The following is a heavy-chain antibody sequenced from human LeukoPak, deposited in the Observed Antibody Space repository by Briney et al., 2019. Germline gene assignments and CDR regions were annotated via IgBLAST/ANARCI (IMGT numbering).Heavy chain of an antibody. Sequence: SETLSLTCTVSGGSISSGSYYWSWIRQPAGKGLEWIGRIYTSGSTNYNPSLKSRVTISVDTSKNQFSLKLSSVTAADTAVYYCARAGIAVAGRGPTDYWGQGTLVTVSS. V-gene: IGHV4-61*02. CDR1: GGSISSGSYY. D-gene: IGHD6-19*01. CDR2: IYTSGST. CDR3: ARAGIAVAGRGPTDY. J-gene: IGHJ4*02.